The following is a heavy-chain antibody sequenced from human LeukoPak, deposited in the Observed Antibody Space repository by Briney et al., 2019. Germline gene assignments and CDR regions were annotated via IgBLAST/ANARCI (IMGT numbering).Heavy chain of an antibody. Sequence: RASVKVSFKASGYTFTIHGISWVRQAPGQGLEWMGWMNPNSGNTGYAQKFQGRVTITRNTSRRTAYMELRRQRCEDTAVYYCARGARGYSYGYFLVYGSYQPYFDYWGQGTLVTVSS. CDR1: GYTFTIHG. V-gene: IGHV1-8*03. D-gene: IGHD5-18*01. J-gene: IGHJ4*02. CDR3: ARGARGYSYGYFLVYGSYQPYFDY. CDR2: MNPNSGNT.